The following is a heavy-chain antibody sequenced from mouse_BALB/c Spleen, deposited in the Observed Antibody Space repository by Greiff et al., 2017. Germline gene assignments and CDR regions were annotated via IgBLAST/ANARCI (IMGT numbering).Heavy chain of an antibody. J-gene: IGHJ1*01. V-gene: IGHV3-2*02. Sequence: EVQLQESGPGLVKPSQSLSLTCTVTGYSITSDYAWHWIRQFPGNKLEWMGYISYSGSTSYNPSLKSRISITRDTSKNQFFLQLNSVTTEDTATYYCARGGSRSYWYFDVWGAGTTVTVSS. CDR2: ISYSGST. CDR3: ARGGSRSYWYFDV. CDR1: GYSITSDYA. D-gene: IGHD1-1*01.